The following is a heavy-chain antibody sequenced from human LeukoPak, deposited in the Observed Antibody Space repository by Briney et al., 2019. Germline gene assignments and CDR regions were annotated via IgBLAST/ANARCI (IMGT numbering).Heavy chain of an antibody. CDR3: ARYVVIPSHFDY. Sequence: SGTLSLTCTVSGGSISSYYWSWIRQPPGKGLEWIGYIYYSGSTNYNPSLKSRVTISVDTSKNQFSLKLSSVTAADTAVYYCARYVVIPSHFDYWGQGTLVTVSS. CDR1: GGSISSYY. J-gene: IGHJ4*02. CDR2: IYYSGST. V-gene: IGHV4-59*01. D-gene: IGHD3-16*02.